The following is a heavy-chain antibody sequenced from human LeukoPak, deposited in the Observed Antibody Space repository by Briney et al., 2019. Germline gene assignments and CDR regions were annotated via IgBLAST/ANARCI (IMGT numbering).Heavy chain of an antibody. CDR3: ATGETGSTLGGY. J-gene: IGHJ4*02. D-gene: IGHD1-1*01. Sequence: ASVKVSCKASGYTFTDYYMHWVRQAPGQGLEWLGWINPNSGGTNYAQKFQGRVTMTRDTSISTAYMELSRLRSDDTAVYYCATGETGSTLGGYWGQGTLVTVSS. CDR1: GYTFTDYY. CDR2: INPNSGGT. V-gene: IGHV1-2*02.